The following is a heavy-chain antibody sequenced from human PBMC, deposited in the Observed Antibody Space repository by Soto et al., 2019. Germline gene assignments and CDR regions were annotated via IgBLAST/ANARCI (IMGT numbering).Heavy chain of an antibody. CDR3: ARHCYDSSGYGEAFDI. Sequence: GESLKISWKGSGYSFTSYWIGWVRQMPGKGLEWMGIIYPGDSDTRYSPSFQGQVTVSADKSISTAYLQWSSLKASDTAMYYCARHCYDSSGYGEAFDIWGQGTMVTVSS. D-gene: IGHD3-22*01. J-gene: IGHJ3*02. V-gene: IGHV5-51*01. CDR1: GYSFTSYW. CDR2: IYPGDSDT.